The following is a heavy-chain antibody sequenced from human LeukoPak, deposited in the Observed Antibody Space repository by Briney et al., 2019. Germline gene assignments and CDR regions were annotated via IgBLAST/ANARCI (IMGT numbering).Heavy chain of an antibody. J-gene: IGHJ5*02. D-gene: IGHD3-3*01. Sequence: PGGSLRLSCAASGFVFRNYFMSWVRQAPGKGLEWVAVISYDGSNKYYADSVKGRFTISRDNSKNTLYLQMNSLRAEDTAVYYCARANYDFWSGYYMDDNWFDPWGQGTLVTVSS. V-gene: IGHV3-30*03. CDR3: ARANYDFWSGYYMDDNWFDP. CDR1: GFVFRNYF. CDR2: ISYDGSNK.